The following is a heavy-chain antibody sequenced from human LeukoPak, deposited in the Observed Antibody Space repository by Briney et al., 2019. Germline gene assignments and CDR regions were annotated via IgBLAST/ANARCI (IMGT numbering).Heavy chain of an antibody. V-gene: IGHV3-23*01. J-gene: IGHJ4*02. CDR2: ISGSGGST. CDR1: GFTFSSYA. D-gene: IGHD5-12*01. CDR3: ATDSGYDRAAVAGYYFDY. Sequence: PGGSLRLSCAASGFTFSSYAMSWVRQAPGKGLEWVSAISGSGGSTYYADSVKGRFTISRDNSKNTLYLQMNSLRAEDAAVYYCATDSGYDRAAVAGYYFDYWGQGTLVTVSS.